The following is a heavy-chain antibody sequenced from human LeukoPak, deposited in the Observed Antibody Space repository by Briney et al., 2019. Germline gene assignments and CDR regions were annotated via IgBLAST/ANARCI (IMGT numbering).Heavy chain of an antibody. J-gene: IGHJ4*02. CDR3: ARGPYYDSSGYYYSPWWYFDY. CDR2: INPSGGST. D-gene: IGHD3-22*01. V-gene: IGHV1-46*01. Sequence: ASVKVSCKASGYTFTSYYMHWVRQAPGQGLEWMGIINPSGGSTSYAQEFQGRVTMTRDTSTSTVYMELSSLRSEDTAVYYCARGPYYDSSGYYYSPWWYFDYWGQGTLVTVSS. CDR1: GYTFTSYY.